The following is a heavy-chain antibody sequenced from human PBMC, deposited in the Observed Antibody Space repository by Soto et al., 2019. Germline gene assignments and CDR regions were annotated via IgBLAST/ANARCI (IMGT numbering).Heavy chain of an antibody. CDR1: GGTFSSYA. J-gene: IGHJ6*02. V-gene: IGHV1-69*01. D-gene: IGHD3-3*01. CDR2: IIPIFGTA. CDR3: ARGGRYYDFWIETPYGMDV. Sequence: QVKLVKSGAEVNKPGSSVKVSCKASGGTFSSYAISWVRQAPGQGLEWMGGIIPIFGTANYAQKFQGRVTITADESTSTAYMELSSLRSEDTAVYYCARGGRYYDFWIETPYGMDVWGQGTTVTVSS.